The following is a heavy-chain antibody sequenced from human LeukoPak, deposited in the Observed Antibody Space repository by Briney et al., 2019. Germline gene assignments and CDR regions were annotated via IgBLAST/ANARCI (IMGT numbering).Heavy chain of an antibody. CDR3: ATRAPTITMVRGVIIADDY. J-gene: IGHJ4*02. Sequence: GGSLRLSCAASGFTFSNYWMHWVRQAPGKGLVWVSRINSDGINTSYADSVKGRFTISRDNAKNSLYLQMNSLRAEDTAVYYCATRAPTITMVRGVIIADDYWGQGTLVTVSS. V-gene: IGHV3-74*01. CDR2: INSDGINT. D-gene: IGHD3-10*01. CDR1: GFTFSNYW.